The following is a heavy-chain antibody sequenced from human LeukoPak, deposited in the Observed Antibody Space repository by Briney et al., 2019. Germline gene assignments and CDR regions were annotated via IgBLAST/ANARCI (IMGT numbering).Heavy chain of an antibody. CDR2: IYYSGST. V-gene: IGHV4-31*03. J-gene: IGHJ4*02. D-gene: IGHD1-26*01. CDR1: GGSFSSGGFS. Sequence: PSETLSLTCTVSGGSFSSGGFSWSWIRQHPGKGLEWIGYIYYSGSTYYNPSLKSRVTISVDTSKNQFSLKLSSVTAADTAVYYCARDSGSYYFDYWGQGTLVTVSS. CDR3: ARDSGSYYFDY.